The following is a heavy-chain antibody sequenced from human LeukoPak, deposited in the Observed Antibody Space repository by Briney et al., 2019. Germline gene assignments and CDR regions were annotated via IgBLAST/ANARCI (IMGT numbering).Heavy chain of an antibody. CDR2: ITESGST. Sequence: PGGSLRLSCAASGFTFSTCAMSWVRQAPGKGLEWVSTITESGSTFYADSVKGRFTISRDNAKATLFLQMDTLRVADTAIYYCAKEARSGYYHFDYWGQGALVTVSS. D-gene: IGHD3-22*01. CDR3: AKEARSGYYHFDY. V-gene: IGHV3-23*01. J-gene: IGHJ4*02. CDR1: GFTFSTCA.